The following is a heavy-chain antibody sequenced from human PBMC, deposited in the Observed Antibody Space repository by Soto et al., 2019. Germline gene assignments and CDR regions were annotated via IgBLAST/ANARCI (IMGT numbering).Heavy chain of an antibody. Sequence: KSSETLSLTCTVSGGSISSGGYYWSWIRQHPGKGLEWIGYIYYSGSTYYNPSLKSRVTISVDTSKNQFSLKLSSVTAADTAVYYCATSADGGAPLHYWGQGTLVTVSS. CDR2: IYYSGST. J-gene: IGHJ4*02. V-gene: IGHV4-31*03. CDR1: GGSISSGGYY. CDR3: ATSADGGAPLHY. D-gene: IGHD2-21*01.